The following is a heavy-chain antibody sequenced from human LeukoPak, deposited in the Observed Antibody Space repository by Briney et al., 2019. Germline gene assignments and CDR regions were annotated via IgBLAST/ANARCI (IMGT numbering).Heavy chain of an antibody. J-gene: IGHJ2*01. CDR3: AKVGGYRSGWAPVYWYFDL. CDR1: GFTFDDHG. D-gene: IGHD6-19*01. Sequence: SLRLSCAASGFTFDDHGMHWVRQAPGKGLEWVSGISWSSGIIGYADSVKGRFTISRDNAKNSLYLQMNSLRAEDTALYYCAKVGGYRSGWAPVYWYFDLWGRGTLVTVSS. CDR2: ISWSSGII. V-gene: IGHV3-9*01.